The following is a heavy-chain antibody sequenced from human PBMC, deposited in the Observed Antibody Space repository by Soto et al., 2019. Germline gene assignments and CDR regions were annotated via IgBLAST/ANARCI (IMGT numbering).Heavy chain of an antibody. CDR2: IYWDDDK. V-gene: IGHV2-5*02. CDR3: TLSPSIGARWFDP. Sequence: QITLKESGPTLVKPTQTLTLTCTFSGFSLSTSGVGVGWIRQPPGKALEWLALIYWDDDKRYSPSLKSRPTPPTATSTHHLFLIMTTLSPVATATFSSTLSPSIGARWFDPWGQGTLVTVSS. CDR1: GFSLSTSGVG. J-gene: IGHJ5*02. D-gene: IGHD3-10*01.